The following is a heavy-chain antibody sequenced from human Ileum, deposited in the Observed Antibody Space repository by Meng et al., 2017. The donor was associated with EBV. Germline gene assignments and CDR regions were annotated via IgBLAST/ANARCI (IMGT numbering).Heavy chain of an antibody. CDR3: ARDSEAADY. V-gene: IGHV7-4-1*02. CDR2: INTNTGKP. J-gene: IGHJ4*02. D-gene: IGHD6-25*01. Sequence: QVELVQSGSECKKPGASVKISCKASGYTFTTYGMNWVRQAPGQGLEWMGWINTNTGKPTYAQGLTGRFVFSLDTSVSTAYLQISSLKAEDTAVYYCARDSEAADYWGQGTLVTVSS. CDR1: GYTFTTYG.